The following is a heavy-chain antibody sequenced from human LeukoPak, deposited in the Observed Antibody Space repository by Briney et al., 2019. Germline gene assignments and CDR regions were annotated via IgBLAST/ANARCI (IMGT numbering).Heavy chain of an antibody. D-gene: IGHD1-26*01. CDR1: GFIFSNYW. Sequence: GSLRLSCAASGFIFSNYWMHWVRRAPGKGLVWVSRIKTDGSTITYADSVKGRFTISRDNAMNTLYLQMDSLGAEDTAVYYCARVGQGEWFFDLWGRGTLVTVSS. V-gene: IGHV3-74*01. CDR2: IKTDGSTI. J-gene: IGHJ2*01. CDR3: ARVGQGEWFFDL.